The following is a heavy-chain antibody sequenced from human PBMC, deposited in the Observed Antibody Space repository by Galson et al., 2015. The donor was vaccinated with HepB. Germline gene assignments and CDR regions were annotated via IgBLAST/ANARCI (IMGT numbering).Heavy chain of an antibody. J-gene: IGHJ1*01. Sequence: SLRLSCAASGFTSSTYSMSWVRQAPGKGLEWISYISSSSGTIYYADSVEGRFTISRDNAKNSLYLQMNSLRAEDTAVYYCASSPILWDFGVQHWGQGTLVTVSS. V-gene: IGHV3-48*04. CDR1: GFTSSTYS. D-gene: IGHD2-21*01. CDR3: ASSPILWDFGVQH. CDR2: ISSSSGTI.